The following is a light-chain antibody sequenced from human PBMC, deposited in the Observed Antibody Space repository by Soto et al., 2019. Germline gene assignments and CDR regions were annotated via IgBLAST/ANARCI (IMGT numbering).Light chain of an antibody. Sequence: QSALTQPRSVSGSPGQSVTISCPGTSSDVGGYNYFSWYQQHPGKAPKLTIYDVSKRPSGVPDRFSGSKSGNTASLTISVLLAEYETDYYCCSCAGSPYVFGTGTKVTVL. CDR1: SSDVGGYNY. CDR2: DVS. V-gene: IGLV2-11*01. CDR3: CSCAGSPYV. J-gene: IGLJ1*01.